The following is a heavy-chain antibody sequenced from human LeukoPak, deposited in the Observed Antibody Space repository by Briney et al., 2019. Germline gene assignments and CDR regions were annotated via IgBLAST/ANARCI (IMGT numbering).Heavy chain of an antibody. CDR1: GFTFSSYA. D-gene: IGHD3-3*01. V-gene: IGHV3-23*01. CDR2: ISGSGGST. Sequence: GGSLRLSCAASGFTFSSYAMSWVRQAPGKGLEWVSAISGSGGSTYYADSVKGRFTISRDNSKNTLYLQMNSLRAEDTAVYYCARDERLLEWLLYRYPFDYWGQGTLVTVSS. CDR3: ARDERLLEWLLYRYPFDY. J-gene: IGHJ4*02.